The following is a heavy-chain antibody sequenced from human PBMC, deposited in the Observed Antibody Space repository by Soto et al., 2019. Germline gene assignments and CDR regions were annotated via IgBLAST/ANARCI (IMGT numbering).Heavy chain of an antibody. CDR1: GYTFTSYD. D-gene: IGHD3-16*01. CDR2: MNPNSGNT. V-gene: IGHV1-8*01. J-gene: IGHJ6*03. CDR3: AIPSGEIYYYYMDV. Sequence: GASVKVSCKASGYTFTSYDINWVRQATGQGLEWMGWMNPNSGNTGYAQKFQGRVTMTRNTSISTAYMELSSLRSEDTAVYYCAIPSGEIYYYYMDVWGKGTTVTVSS.